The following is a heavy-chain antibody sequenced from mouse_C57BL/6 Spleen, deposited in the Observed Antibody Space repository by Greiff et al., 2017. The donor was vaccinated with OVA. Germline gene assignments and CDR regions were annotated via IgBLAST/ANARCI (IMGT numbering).Heavy chain of an antibody. D-gene: IGHD2-12*01. J-gene: IGHJ3*01. Sequence: EVKLQESGPELVKPGASVKISCKASGYTFTDYYMNWVKQSHGKSLEWIGDINPNNGGTSYNQKFKGKATLTVDKSSSTAYMELRSLTSEDSAVYYCARRELGTWFAYWGQGTLVTVSA. V-gene: IGHV1-26*01. CDR1: GYTFTDYY. CDR3: ARRELGTWFAY. CDR2: INPNNGGT.